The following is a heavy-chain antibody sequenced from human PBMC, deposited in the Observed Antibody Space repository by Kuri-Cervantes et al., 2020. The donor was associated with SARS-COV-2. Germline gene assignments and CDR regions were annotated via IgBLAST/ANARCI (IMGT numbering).Heavy chain of an antibody. D-gene: IGHD3-9*01. CDR2: IYSGGST. Sequence: GESLKISCAASGITVSSNYMSWVRQAPGKGLEWVSVIYSGGSTYYADSVKGRFTISRDNSKNTLYLQMNSLRAEDTAVYYCAGINYDILTGYYEEGWFDPWGQGTLVTVSS. J-gene: IGHJ5*02. V-gene: IGHV3-53*01. CDR1: GITVSSNY. CDR3: AGINYDILTGYYEEGWFDP.